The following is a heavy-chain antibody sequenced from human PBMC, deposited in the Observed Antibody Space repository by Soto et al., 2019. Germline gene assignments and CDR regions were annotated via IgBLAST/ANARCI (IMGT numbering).Heavy chain of an antibody. CDR2: IKSKTDGGTT. Sequence: EVQLVESGGGLVKPGGSLRLSCAASGFTFSNAWMSWVRQAPGKGLEWVGRIKSKTDGGTTDYAAPVKGRFTISRDYSKNTLYLQMNSLKTEDTAVYYCTTDHIVVVVAAGLWGQGTLVTVSS. D-gene: IGHD2-15*01. J-gene: IGHJ4*02. CDR3: TTDHIVVVVAAGL. CDR1: GFTFSNAW. V-gene: IGHV3-15*01.